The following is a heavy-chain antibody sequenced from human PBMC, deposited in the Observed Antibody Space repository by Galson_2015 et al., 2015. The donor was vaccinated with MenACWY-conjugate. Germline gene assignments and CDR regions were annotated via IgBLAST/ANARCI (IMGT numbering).Heavy chain of an antibody. D-gene: IGHD2-15*01. CDR2: IKQDGSGK. CDR1: GFTFNNYW. V-gene: IGHV3-7*03. Sequence: SLRLSRAASGFTFNNYWMSWVRQVPGKGPEWVANIKQDGSGKYYVDSVRGRFTISRDNAKSSLFLQMNSLRAEDTAVYYCARDLGFYCSHNDCYSPYWGQGTLVTVSS. J-gene: IGHJ4*02. CDR3: ARDLGFYCSHNDCYSPY.